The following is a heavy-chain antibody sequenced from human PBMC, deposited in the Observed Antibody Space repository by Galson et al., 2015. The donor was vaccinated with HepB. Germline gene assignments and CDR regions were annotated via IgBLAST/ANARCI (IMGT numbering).Heavy chain of an antibody. V-gene: IGHV3-48*03. CDR3: AREIRYSSSWYEGASAFDI. Sequence: SLRLSCAASGFTFSSYEMNWVRQAPGKGLEWVSYISSSGSTIYYADSVKGRFTISRDNAKNSLYLQMNSLRAEDTAVYYCAREIRYSSSWYEGASAFDIWGQGTMVTVSS. D-gene: IGHD6-13*01. CDR2: ISSSGSTI. J-gene: IGHJ3*02. CDR1: GFTFSSYE.